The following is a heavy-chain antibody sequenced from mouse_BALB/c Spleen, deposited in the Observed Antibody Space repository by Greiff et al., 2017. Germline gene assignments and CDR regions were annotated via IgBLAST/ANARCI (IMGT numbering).Heavy chain of an antibody. V-gene: IGHV2-3*01. CDR3: AKPQFITTVVATRGYAMDY. CDR1: GFSLTSYG. CDR2: IWGDGST. J-gene: IGHJ4*01. Sequence: VQRVESGPGLVAPSQSLSITCTVSGFSLTSYGVSWVRQPPGKGLEWLGVIWGDGSTNYHSALISRLSISKDNSKSQVFLKLNSLQTDDTATYYCAKPQFITTVVATRGYAMDYWGQGTSVTVSS. D-gene: IGHD1-1*01.